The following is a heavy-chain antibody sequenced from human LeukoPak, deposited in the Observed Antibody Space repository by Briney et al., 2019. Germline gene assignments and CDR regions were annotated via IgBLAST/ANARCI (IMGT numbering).Heavy chain of an antibody. D-gene: IGHD3-3*01. CDR2: INWNGGST. CDR3: ARDYADRTYYDFWSGYYPDY. Sequence: GGSLRLSCAASGFTFDDYGMSWVRQAPGKGLEWVSGINWNGGSTGYADSVKGRFTISRDNAKNSLYLQTNSLRAEDTALYYCARDYADRTYYDFWSGYYPDYWGQGTLVTVSS. J-gene: IGHJ4*02. CDR1: GFTFDDYG. V-gene: IGHV3-20*04.